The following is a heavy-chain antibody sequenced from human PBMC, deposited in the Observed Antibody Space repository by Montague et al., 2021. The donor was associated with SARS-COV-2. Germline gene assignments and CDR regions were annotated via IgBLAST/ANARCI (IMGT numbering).Heavy chain of an antibody. V-gene: IGHV4-59*01. CDR3: AREKGGSYSGRRYYYYYYMDV. D-gene: IGHD1-26*01. J-gene: IGHJ6*03. CDR2: IYYSGST. CDR1: GGSISSYY. Sequence: SETLSLTCTVSGGSISSYYWSWIRQPPGKGLEWIGYIYYSGSTNYNPSLKSRVTISVDTSKNQFSLKLSSVTAADTAVYYCAREKGGSYSGRRYYYYYYMDVWGKGITVTVSS.